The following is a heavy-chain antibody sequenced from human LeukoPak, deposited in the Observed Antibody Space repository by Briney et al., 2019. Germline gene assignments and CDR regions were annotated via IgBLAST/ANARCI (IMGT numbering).Heavy chain of an antibody. V-gene: IGHV3-23*01. J-gene: IGHJ4*02. CDR2: ISDSSDSI. CDR1: GFTFSSCA. D-gene: IGHD3-10*01. Sequence: GGSLRLSCAASGFTFSSCAMSWVRQAPGKGLEWVSSISDSSDSIYYSDSVRGRFTVSRANSENTLYLQMNSLRAEDTAVYYCAKCLVTGSLDYWGQGALVTVSS. CDR3: AKCLVTGSLDY.